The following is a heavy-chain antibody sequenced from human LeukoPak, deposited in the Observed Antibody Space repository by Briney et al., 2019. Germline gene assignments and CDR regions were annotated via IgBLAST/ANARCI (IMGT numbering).Heavy chain of an antibody. D-gene: IGHD3-10*01. J-gene: IGHJ4*02. Sequence: GGSLRLSCTVSGFTFSSNSMSWVRQAPGKGLEWVSFIYSDNTHYSDSVKGRFTISGDNAKNSLYLQMNSLRAEDTAVYYCARDSSITLFRGVKDYWGQGTLVTVSS. CDR3: ARDSSITLFRGVKDY. CDR2: IYSDNT. CDR1: GFTFSSNS. V-gene: IGHV3-53*01.